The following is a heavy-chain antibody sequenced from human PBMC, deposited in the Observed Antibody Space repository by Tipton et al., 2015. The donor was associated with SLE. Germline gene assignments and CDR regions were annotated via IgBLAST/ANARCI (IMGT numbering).Heavy chain of an antibody. CDR3: ARRDGLGGFDI. Sequence: SLRLSCAASGFTFSNYAVHWVRQPPGMGLEWIGEIHHRGTTNYNPSLKSRVTISVDTTKNQFSLKLSSVTAADTAVYYCARRDGLGGFDIWGQGTLVTVSS. D-gene: IGHD2-15*01. CDR1: GFTFSNYA. V-gene: IGHV4-4*02. CDR2: IHHRGTT. J-gene: IGHJ3*02.